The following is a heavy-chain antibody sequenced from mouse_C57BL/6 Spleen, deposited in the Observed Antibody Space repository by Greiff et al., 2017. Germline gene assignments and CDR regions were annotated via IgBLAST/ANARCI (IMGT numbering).Heavy chain of an antibody. J-gene: IGHJ1*03. V-gene: IGHV1-82*01. CDR2: IYPGDGDT. CDR3: ARWDYGCWYFGV. Sequence: VQLQQSGPELVKPGASVKISCKASGYAFSSSWMNWVKPRPGKGLEWIGRIYPGDGDTNYNGKFKGKATLTADKSSSTAYMQLSSLTSEDSAVYFCARWDYGCWYFGVWGTGTTVTV. CDR1: GYAFSSSW. D-gene: IGHD2-2*01.